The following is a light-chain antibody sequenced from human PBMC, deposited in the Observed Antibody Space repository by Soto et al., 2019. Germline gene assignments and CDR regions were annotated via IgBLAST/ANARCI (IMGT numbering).Light chain of an antibody. Sequence: DIQMTQSPSSLSASVGDRVTITCRASQSISNYLNSYQQKPGKAPKLLMYAASSLQSGVPSRFGGSGSGTDFTLTISSLQPEDFATYYCQQSYSTPRTFGQGTKVEIK. CDR3: QQSYSTPRT. V-gene: IGKV1-39*01. CDR1: QSISNY. CDR2: AAS. J-gene: IGKJ1*01.